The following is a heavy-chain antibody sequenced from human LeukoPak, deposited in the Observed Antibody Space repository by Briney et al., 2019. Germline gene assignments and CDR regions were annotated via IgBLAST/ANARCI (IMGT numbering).Heavy chain of an antibody. D-gene: IGHD6-19*01. CDR2: ISGSGGST. Sequence: GGSLRLSCAASGFTFSSYAMSWVRQAPGKGLEWVSAISGSGGSTYYAGSVKGRFTISRDNSKNTLYLQMNSLRAEDTAVYYCARPAVAGKGPGYFQHWGQGTLVTVSS. V-gene: IGHV3-23*01. CDR3: ARPAVAGKGPGYFQH. CDR1: GFTFSSYA. J-gene: IGHJ1*01.